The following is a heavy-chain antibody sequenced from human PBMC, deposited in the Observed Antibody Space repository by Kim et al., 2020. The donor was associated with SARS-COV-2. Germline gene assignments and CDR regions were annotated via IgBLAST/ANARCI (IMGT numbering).Heavy chain of an antibody. V-gene: IGHV3-23*01. Sequence: GWSLRLSCAASGFSFSSYAMNWVRQAPGKGLEWVLSISGSGASTHYVDTVKGRFTISRDNSKNTVYLQMNSLRSDDTAVYYCAKDSSTGFGMDVWGQGTTVTLSS. CDR3: AKDSSTGFGMDV. CDR1: GFSFSSYA. J-gene: IGHJ6*01. D-gene: IGHD1-1*01. CDR2: ISGSGAST.